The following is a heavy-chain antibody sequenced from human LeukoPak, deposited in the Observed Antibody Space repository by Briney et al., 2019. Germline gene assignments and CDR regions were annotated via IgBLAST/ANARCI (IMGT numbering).Heavy chain of an antibody. Sequence: GGSLRLSCAASGFTFSSYAMHWVRQAPGKGLEWVAVISYDGSNKYYADSVKGRFTISRDNSKNTLYLQMNSLRAEDTAVYYCARDGDTDFDYWGQGTLVTVSS. V-gene: IGHV3-30-3*01. D-gene: IGHD5-18*01. J-gene: IGHJ4*02. CDR1: GFTFSSYA. CDR2: ISYDGSNK. CDR3: ARDGDTDFDY.